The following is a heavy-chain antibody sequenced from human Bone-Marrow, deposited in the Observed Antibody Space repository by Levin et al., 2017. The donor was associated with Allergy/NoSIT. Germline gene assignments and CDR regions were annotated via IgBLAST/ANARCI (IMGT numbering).Heavy chain of an antibody. CDR3: AKGGFYSDGSGYSFFDS. J-gene: IGHJ4*02. CDR2: IIPFFETK. CDR1: GGDFNAYS. D-gene: IGHD3-22*01. Sequence: GASVKVSCKTSGGDFNAYSISWVRQAPGQGLEWVGGIIPFFETKNYAQRFQGRVTITADKSTTTAYMQLSGLRSDDTAVYYCAKGGFYSDGSGYSFFDSWGQGTLVTVSS. V-gene: IGHV1-69*06.